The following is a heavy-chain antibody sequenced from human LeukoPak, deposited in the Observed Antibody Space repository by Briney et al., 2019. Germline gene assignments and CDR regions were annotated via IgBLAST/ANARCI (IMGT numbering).Heavy chain of an antibody. CDR1: GYTFTSYA. Sequence: ASVKVSCKASGYTFTSYAMHWVRQAPGQRLEWMGWINAGNGNTKYPQKFQGRVTITRDTSASTAYMELSSLRFEDTAVYYCARADILTGAFDYWGQGTLVTVSS. CDR3: ARADILTGAFDY. D-gene: IGHD3-9*01. CDR2: INAGNGNT. J-gene: IGHJ4*02. V-gene: IGHV1-3*01.